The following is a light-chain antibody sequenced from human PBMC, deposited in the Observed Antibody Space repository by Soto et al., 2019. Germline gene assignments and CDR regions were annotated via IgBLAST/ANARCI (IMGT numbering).Light chain of an antibody. CDR3: QQYNNWPPEVT. V-gene: IGKV3-15*01. CDR1: QSVSSN. J-gene: IGKJ4*01. CDR2: GAS. Sequence: EIVMTQSPATLSVSPGDRATLSCRASQSVSSNLAWYQQKPGQAPRLLIYGASTRATGIPARFSGSGSGTEFTLTISSLQSEDFAVYYCQQYNNWPPEVTFGGGTKVDIK.